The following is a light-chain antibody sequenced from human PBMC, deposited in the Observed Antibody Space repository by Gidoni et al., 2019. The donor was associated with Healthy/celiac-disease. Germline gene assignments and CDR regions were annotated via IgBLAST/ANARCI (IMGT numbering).Light chain of an antibody. V-gene: IGKV1-39*01. Sequence: DIQMTQSPSSLSASVGDRVTITCRASQSIISYLNWYQQKPGKAPKLLIYAASTLQIGVPSRFSGSGSGTDFTLTISSLQPEDFATYYCQQSYSSFTFGPGTKVDIK. CDR2: AAS. CDR1: QSIISY. CDR3: QQSYSSFT. J-gene: IGKJ3*01.